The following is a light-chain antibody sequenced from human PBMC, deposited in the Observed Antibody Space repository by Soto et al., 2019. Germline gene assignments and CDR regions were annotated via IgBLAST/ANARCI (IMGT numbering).Light chain of an antibody. CDR3: QQYYSYPRT. CDR2: AAS. V-gene: IGKV1-8*01. Sequence: AIRMTQSPSSLSASTGDRVTITCRASQGISSYLAWYQQKPGKAPKLLIYAASTLQSGVPSRFSGSGSGTDLTITISCLQSEDFETYYCQQYYSYPRTFGQGTRLEIK. J-gene: IGKJ5*01. CDR1: QGISSY.